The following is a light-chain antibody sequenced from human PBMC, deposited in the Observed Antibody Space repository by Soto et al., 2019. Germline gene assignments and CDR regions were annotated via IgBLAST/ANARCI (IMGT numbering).Light chain of an antibody. Sequence: DIQLTQSPSFLSASVGDRVTITCRASQGISSYLAWYQQKPGKAPKLLIYAASTLQSGVPSRFSGSGSGTEFTLTISSLQPEDFATYDCQQLNSYPTITFSQGTRLEIK. CDR2: AAS. J-gene: IGKJ5*01. V-gene: IGKV1-9*01. CDR1: QGISSY. CDR3: QQLNSYPTIT.